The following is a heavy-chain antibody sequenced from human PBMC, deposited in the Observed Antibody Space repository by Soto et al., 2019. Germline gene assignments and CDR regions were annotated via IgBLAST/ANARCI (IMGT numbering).Heavy chain of an antibody. V-gene: IGHV3-23*01. Sequence: GGSLRLSCGVSGFTVTSNGVGWVRQAPGKGLEWVSAISPNGQGIWYADSVKGRFTISRDISRNTLYLQMNSLRAEDTAVYYCAKYWDTYYYDSSGYYYDYWGQGTLVTVSS. CDR1: GFTVTSNG. D-gene: IGHD3-22*01. CDR3: AKYWDTYYYDSSGYYYDY. CDR2: ISPNGQGI. J-gene: IGHJ4*02.